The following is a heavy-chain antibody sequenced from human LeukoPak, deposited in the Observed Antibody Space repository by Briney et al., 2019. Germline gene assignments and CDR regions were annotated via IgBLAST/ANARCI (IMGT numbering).Heavy chain of an antibody. J-gene: IGHJ3*02. V-gene: IGHV4-31*03. CDR3: ARVSIVVVPAAILGAFGI. D-gene: IGHD2-2*02. CDR1: GGSISSGGYY. Sequence: SETLSLTCTVSGGSISSGGYYWSWIRQHPGKGLEWIGYIYYSGSTYYNPSLKSRVTISVDTSKNQFSLKLSSVTAADTAVYYCARVSIVVVPAAILGAFGIWGQGTMVTVSS. CDR2: IYYSGST.